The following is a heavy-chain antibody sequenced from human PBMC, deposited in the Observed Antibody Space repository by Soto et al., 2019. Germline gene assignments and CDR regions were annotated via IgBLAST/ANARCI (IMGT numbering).Heavy chain of an antibody. CDR3: AREPLRGVSTDY. CDR1: GFTFSSYS. V-gene: IGHV3-48*02. D-gene: IGHD3-10*01. J-gene: IGHJ4*02. CDR2: ISSSSSTI. Sequence: GESLKISCAASGFTFSSYSMNWVRQAPGKGLEGVAYISSSSSTIYYSDSVEVRFTISRDNAKNSLYLQMNSPRHEGTAVYFRAREPLRGVSTDYWGQGTLVTVSS.